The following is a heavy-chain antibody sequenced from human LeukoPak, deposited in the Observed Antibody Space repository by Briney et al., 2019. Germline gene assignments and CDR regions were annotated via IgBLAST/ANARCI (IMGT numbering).Heavy chain of an antibody. Sequence: ASVNVSCKASGYTLTSYEINWVRQATGQGLEWMGWMNPNSGRTGYAQNFQGRITITRNTSISTAYMELSSLRSEDTAVYYCTRETSSRYFDYWGQGTLVTVSS. CDR2: MNPNSGRT. CDR3: TRETSSRYFDY. J-gene: IGHJ4*02. CDR1: GYTLTSYE. V-gene: IGHV1-8*01.